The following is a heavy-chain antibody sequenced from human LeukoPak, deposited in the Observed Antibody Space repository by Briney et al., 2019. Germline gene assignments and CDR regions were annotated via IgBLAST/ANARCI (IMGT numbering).Heavy chain of an antibody. Sequence: ASVKVSCKASGYTFTSYGISWVRQAPGQGLEWMGWISAYNGNTNYAQKLQGRVTMTTDTSTSTAYMELRSLRSDDTAVYYCARDRDAYYDILTGYPNFDYWGQGTLVTVSS. CDR2: ISAYNGNT. J-gene: IGHJ4*02. CDR1: GYTFTSYG. CDR3: ARDRDAYYDILTGYPNFDY. D-gene: IGHD3-9*01. V-gene: IGHV1-18*01.